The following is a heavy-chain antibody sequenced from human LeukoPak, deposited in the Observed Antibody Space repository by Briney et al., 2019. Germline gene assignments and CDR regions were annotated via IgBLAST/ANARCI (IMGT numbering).Heavy chain of an antibody. J-gene: IGHJ6*03. CDR3: ATQVSERPPHGGLYYYYYMDV. CDR2: FDPEDGET. D-gene: IGHD6-25*01. Sequence: ASVKVSCKVSGYTLTELSMHWVRQAPGKGLEWMGGFDPEDGETIYAQKLQGRVTMTEDTSTDTAYMELSSLRSEDTAVYYCATQVSERPPHGGLYYYYYMDVWGKGTTVTVSS. V-gene: IGHV1-24*01. CDR1: GYTLTELS.